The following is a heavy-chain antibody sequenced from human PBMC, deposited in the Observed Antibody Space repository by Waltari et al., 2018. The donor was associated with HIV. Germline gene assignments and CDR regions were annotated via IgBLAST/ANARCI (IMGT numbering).Heavy chain of an antibody. Sequence: QVQLQQWGAGLLKPSETLSLTCAVYGGSFSGYYWSWIRQPTGKGLEWIGEINHSGSTNYNPSLKSRVTISVDTSKNQFSLKLSSVTAADTAVYYCARGTTVTTSFDYWGQGTLVTVSS. V-gene: IGHV4-34*01. CDR2: INHSGST. D-gene: IGHD4-17*01. J-gene: IGHJ4*02. CDR3: ARGTTVTTSFDY. CDR1: GGSFSGYY.